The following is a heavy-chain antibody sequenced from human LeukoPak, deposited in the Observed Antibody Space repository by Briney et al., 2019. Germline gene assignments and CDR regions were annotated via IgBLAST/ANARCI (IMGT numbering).Heavy chain of an antibody. V-gene: IGHV4-59*01. Sequence: SETLSLTCTLSGGSLSSYYWNWIRQPPGKGLEWIGNIYYSGSPNYNPSLKSRVTISVDTSKNQFSLKLSSVAAADTAVYYCARGHSYYAGSGLNWSDPWGQGTLVTVSS. CDR2: IYYSGSP. CDR1: GGSLSSYY. CDR3: ARGHSYYAGSGLNWSDP. J-gene: IGHJ5*02. D-gene: IGHD3-22*01.